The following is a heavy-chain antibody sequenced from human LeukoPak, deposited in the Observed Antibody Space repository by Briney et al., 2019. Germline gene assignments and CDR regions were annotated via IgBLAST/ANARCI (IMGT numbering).Heavy chain of an antibody. D-gene: IGHD3-3*01. J-gene: IGHJ5*02. CDR3: AKDQREFWSGYLFRFDP. CDR2: IYYRGST. V-gene: IGHV4-59*01. CDR1: GGSISSYY. Sequence: NPSETLSLTCTVSGGSISSYYWSWIRQPPGKGLEWIGYIYYRGSTNYNPSLKSRVTISVDTSKNQFSLKLSSVTAADTAVYYCAKDQREFWSGYLFRFDPWGQGTLVTVSS.